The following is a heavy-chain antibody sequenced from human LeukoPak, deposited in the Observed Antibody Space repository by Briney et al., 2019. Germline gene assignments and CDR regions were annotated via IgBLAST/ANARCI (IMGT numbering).Heavy chain of an antibody. CDR1: GLTFSSYD. CDR2: ISNSGGNT. Sequence: EGSLRLSCAASGLTFSSYDMSWVRQAPGKGLEWVSAISNSGGNTYYTDSVKGRFTISRDNFKNTLYLHMNSLRGEDTAIYYCAKRGLPDYWGQGTLVTVSS. V-gene: IGHV3-23*01. J-gene: IGHJ4*02. CDR3: AKRGLPDY.